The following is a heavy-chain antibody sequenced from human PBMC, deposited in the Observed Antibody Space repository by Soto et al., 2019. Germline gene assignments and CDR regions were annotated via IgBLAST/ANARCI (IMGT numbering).Heavy chain of an antibody. CDR3: AILPHDSSGQTPFDY. J-gene: IGHJ4*02. CDR1: GYTLTELS. D-gene: IGHD3-22*01. Sequence: ASVKVSFKVSGYTLTELSMHWVRQAPGKGLEWMGGFDPEDGETIYAQKFQGRVTMTEDTSTDTAYMELSSLRSEDTAVYYCAILPHDSSGQTPFDYWGQGTLVTVSS. CDR2: FDPEDGET. V-gene: IGHV1-24*01.